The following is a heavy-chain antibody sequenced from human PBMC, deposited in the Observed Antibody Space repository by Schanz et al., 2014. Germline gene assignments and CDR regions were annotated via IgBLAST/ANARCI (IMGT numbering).Heavy chain of an antibody. CDR1: GITFSDYA. CDR3: AKDPHKDYGGKPQALDI. Sequence: EVQLLESGGALEQPGGSLRLSCAASGITFSDYAMSWVRQAPGKGLEWVSTIASGGSHTFYADSVTGRFTISGDNSKNTLFLQMNSLRAEDTALYYCAKDPHKDYGGKPQALDIWGQGTMVTVSS. CDR2: IASGGSHT. D-gene: IGHD4-17*01. V-gene: IGHV3-23*01. J-gene: IGHJ3*02.